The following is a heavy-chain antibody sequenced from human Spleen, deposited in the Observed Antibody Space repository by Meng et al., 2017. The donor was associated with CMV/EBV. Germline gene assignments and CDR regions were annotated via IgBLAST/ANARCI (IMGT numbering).Heavy chain of an antibody. CDR2: IYPGDSET. J-gene: IGHJ6*02. CDR3: ARRGTVFRGDYYGMDV. V-gene: IGHV5-51*01. D-gene: IGHD3-10*01. Sequence: GESLKISCQASGYSFATYWIGWVRQMPGKGLEWMGIIYPGDSETRYSPSFQGQVTISADKSTTTAYLQWTNLKASDTAMYYCARRGTVFRGDYYGMDVWGQGTTVTVSS. CDR1: GYSFATYW.